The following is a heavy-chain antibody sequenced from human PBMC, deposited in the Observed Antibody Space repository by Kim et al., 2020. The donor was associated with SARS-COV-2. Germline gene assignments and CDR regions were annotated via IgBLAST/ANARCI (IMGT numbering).Heavy chain of an antibody. V-gene: IGHV3-74*01. CDR2: INSDGSST. CDR1: GFTFSSYW. D-gene: IGHD5-18*01. J-gene: IGHJ6*02. Sequence: GGSLRLSCAASGFTFSSYWMHWVRQAPGKGLVWVSRINSDGSSTSYADSVKGRFTISRDNAKNTLYLQMNSLRAEDTAVYYCARFVLRNNTAMAPAHGAYYYYGMDVWGQGTTVTVSS. CDR3: ARFVLRNNTAMAPAHGAYYYYGMDV.